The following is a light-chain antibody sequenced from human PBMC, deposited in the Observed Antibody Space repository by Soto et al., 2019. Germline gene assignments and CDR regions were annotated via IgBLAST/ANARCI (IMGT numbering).Light chain of an antibody. V-gene: IGLV2-14*01. Sequence: QSALTQPASMSGSPGLSIIISCTGTSSDVTYYNFVPWYQHHPGKAPRLMIYEVTYRPSGVSDRFSGSKSGNTASLTISGLQPEDEADYYCSSYTTSNTYDFGTGTEVTAL. J-gene: IGLJ1*01. CDR3: SSYTTSNTYD. CDR2: EVT. CDR1: SSDVTYYNF.